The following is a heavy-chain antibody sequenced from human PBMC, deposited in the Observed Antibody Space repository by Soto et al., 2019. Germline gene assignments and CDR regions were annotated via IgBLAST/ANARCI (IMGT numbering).Heavy chain of an antibody. V-gene: IGHV5-51*01. J-gene: IGHJ4*02. Sequence: PGESLKISCKGSGYSFTSYWIGWVRQMPGKGLEWMGIIYPGDSDTRYSPSFQGQVTISADKSISTAYLQWSSLKASDTAMYYCARGYCTNGVCYMVYYFDYWGQGTLVTVS. D-gene: IGHD2-8*01. CDR1: GYSFTSYW. CDR3: ARGYCTNGVCYMVYYFDY. CDR2: IYPGDSDT.